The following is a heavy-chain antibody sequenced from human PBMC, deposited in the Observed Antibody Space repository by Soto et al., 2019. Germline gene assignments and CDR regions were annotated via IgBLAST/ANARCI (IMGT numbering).Heavy chain of an antibody. J-gene: IGHJ6*02. D-gene: IGHD2-15*01. CDR2: IWYDGSNK. V-gene: IGHV3-33*01. CDR1: GFTFSSYG. Sequence: HPGGSLRLSCAASGFTFSSYGMHWVRQAPGKGLEWVAVIWYDGSNKYYADSVKGRFTISRDNSKNTLYLQMNSLRAEDTAVYYCARDASTGYCSGGSCYFMDVWGQGTTVTVSS. CDR3: ARDASTGYCSGGSCYFMDV.